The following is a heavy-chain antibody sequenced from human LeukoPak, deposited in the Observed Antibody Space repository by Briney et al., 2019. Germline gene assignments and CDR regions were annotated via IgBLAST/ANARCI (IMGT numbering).Heavy chain of an antibody. CDR1: GFTVSSNY. J-gene: IGHJ4*02. Sequence: PGGSLRLSCAASGFTVSSNYMSWVRQAPGKGLEWVSVIYSGGSTYYADSVKGRFTISRDNSKNTLYPQMNSLRAEDTAVYYCARLIQLWFYFDYWGQGTLVTVSS. CDR3: ARLIQLWFYFDY. D-gene: IGHD5-18*01. V-gene: IGHV3-66*04. CDR2: IYSGGST.